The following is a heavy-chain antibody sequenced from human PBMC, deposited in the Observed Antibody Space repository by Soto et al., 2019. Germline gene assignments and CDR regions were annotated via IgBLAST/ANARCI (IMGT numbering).Heavy chain of an antibody. D-gene: IGHD4-17*01. V-gene: IGHV1-46*01. CDR3: ARDYGDYVFDY. CDR1: GYTFTSNY. CDR2: IQPSSGFT. Sequence: QVRLVQSGAEVKKPGASVKLSCRASGYTFTSNYMHWVRQAPGQGLEWMGRIQPSSGFTRVAQKLQGRFSMTRDTSTSTVYMELRSLTSHDTAVYFCARDYGDYVFDYWGQGTLVTVSS. J-gene: IGHJ4*02.